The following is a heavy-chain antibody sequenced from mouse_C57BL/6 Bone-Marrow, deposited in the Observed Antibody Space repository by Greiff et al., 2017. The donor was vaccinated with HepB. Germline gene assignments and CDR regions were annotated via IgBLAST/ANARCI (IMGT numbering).Heavy chain of an antibody. Sequence: EVQLQQSGAELVRPGASVKLSCTASGFNIKDDYMHWVQQRPEQGLEWIGWIDPENGDTEYASKFQGKATITADTSSNTAYLQLSSLTSEDTGVYYCTTYGSSYPYFDYWGKGTTLTVSS. V-gene: IGHV14-4*01. J-gene: IGHJ2*01. D-gene: IGHD1-1*01. CDR3: TTYGSSYPYFDY. CDR1: GFNIKDDY. CDR2: IDPENGDT.